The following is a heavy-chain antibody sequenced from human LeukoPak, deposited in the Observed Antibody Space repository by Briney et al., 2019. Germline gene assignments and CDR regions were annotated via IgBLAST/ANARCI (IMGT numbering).Heavy chain of an antibody. CDR1: GYSFTGYY. CDR2: INPNRGGT. D-gene: IGHD5-24*01. Sequence: ASVKVSCKASGYSFTGYYMHWVRQAPGQGLAWVGWINPNRGGTNYAQKFQGRVTMTRNTSISTAYMELSRLRSEATAVSSWAKGGDVEMAPEYMDVWGKGTTVTVSS. V-gene: IGHV1-2*02. CDR3: AKGGDVEMAPEYMDV. J-gene: IGHJ6*03.